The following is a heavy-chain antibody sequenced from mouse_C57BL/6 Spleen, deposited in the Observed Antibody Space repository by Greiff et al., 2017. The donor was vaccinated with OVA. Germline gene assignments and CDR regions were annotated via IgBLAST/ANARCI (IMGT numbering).Heavy chain of an antibody. J-gene: IGHJ2*01. D-gene: IGHD2-5*01. CDR2: ISSGGSYT. Sequence: EVQGVESGGDLVKPGGSLKLSCAASGFTFSSYGMSWVRQTPDKRLEWVATISSGGSYTYYPDSVKGRFTISRDNAKNTLYLQMSSLKSEDTAMYYCARHDYYSNYYFYYWGQGTTLTVSS. V-gene: IGHV5-6*01. CDR1: GFTFSSYG. CDR3: ARHDYYSNYYFYY.